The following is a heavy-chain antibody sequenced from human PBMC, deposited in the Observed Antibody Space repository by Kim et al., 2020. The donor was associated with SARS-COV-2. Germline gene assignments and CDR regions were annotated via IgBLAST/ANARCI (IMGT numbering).Heavy chain of an antibody. CDR3: ARDPHHCSGGSCYDY. V-gene: IGHV3-30*07. J-gene: IGHJ4*02. Sequence: AHSVKGRFTIPSDKYKNTLYLQRNSLRAADTAVYYCARDPHHCSGGSCYDYWGQGTLVTVSS. D-gene: IGHD2-15*01.